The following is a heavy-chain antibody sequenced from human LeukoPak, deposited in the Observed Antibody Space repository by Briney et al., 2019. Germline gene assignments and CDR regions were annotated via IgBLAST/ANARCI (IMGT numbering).Heavy chain of an antibody. CDR2: IYPGDSDT. CDR1: GYSFTSYW. D-gene: IGHD6-13*01. Sequence: ASVKVSCKGSGYSFTSYWIGWVRQMPGKGLEWMGIIYPGDSDTRYSPSFQGQVTISADKSISTAYLQWSSLKASDTAMYYCARHSRVAAAGGFDYWGQGTLVTVSS. V-gene: IGHV5-51*01. J-gene: IGHJ4*02. CDR3: ARHSRVAAAGGFDY.